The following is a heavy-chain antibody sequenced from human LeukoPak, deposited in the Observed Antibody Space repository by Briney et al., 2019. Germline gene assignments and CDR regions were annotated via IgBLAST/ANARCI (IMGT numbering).Heavy chain of an antibody. CDR1: GFTFSSYA. J-gene: IGHJ6*02. CDR2: VSGSGGST. Sequence: GGSLRPSCAASGFTFSSYAMSWVRQAPGKGLEWVSAVSGSGGSTYYADSVNGRFTISRDNSKNTLYLQMNSLRAEDRAVYYCARDLADLYYSYGMDVWGQGTTVTVSS. CDR3: ARDLADLYYSYGMDV. D-gene: IGHD2-15*01. V-gene: IGHV3-23*01.